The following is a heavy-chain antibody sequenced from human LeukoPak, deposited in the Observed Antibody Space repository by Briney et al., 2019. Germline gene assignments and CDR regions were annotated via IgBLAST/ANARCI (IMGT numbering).Heavy chain of an antibody. CDR3: ARQADYNILTGYHKGHLDY. D-gene: IGHD3-9*01. CDR2: IYPDDSDT. J-gene: IGHJ4*02. CDR1: GYRFTSYW. Sequence: GESLKISFKASGYRFTSYWIAWVRQMPGKGPEWMGIIYPDDSDTRYSPSFQGQVTISADKSINTAYLQWNSLKASDTAMYYCARQADYNILTGYHKGHLDYWGQGTLVTVSS. V-gene: IGHV5-51*01.